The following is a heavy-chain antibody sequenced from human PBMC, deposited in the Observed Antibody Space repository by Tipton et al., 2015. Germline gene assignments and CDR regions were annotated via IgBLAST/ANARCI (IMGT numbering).Heavy chain of an antibody. Sequence: FTISRDNSKNTLYLQMNTLRAEDTAVYYCAKDPNWNYGHYYYRMDVWGQGTTVTVSS. V-gene: IGHV3-23*01. CDR3: AKDPNWNYGHYYYRMDV. D-gene: IGHD1-7*01. J-gene: IGHJ6*02.